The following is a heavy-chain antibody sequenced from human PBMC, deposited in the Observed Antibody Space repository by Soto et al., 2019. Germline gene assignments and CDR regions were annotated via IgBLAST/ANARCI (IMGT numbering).Heavy chain of an antibody. CDR2: IYWDDDK. V-gene: IGHV2-5*02. D-gene: IGHD6-19*01. J-gene: IGHJ4*02. Sequence: QITLKESGPPRVRPTQTLTLTCTFSGFSLSTTGVGVGWIRQPPGKALECLGFIYWDDDKRYNPSLRNRLTIAKDTSKTLVVLTLTNIDPLDTATYYCARRFDPYGGGWDWGMFDFWGPGALVTVSS. CDR1: GFSLSTTGVG. CDR3: ARRFDPYGGGWDWGMFDF.